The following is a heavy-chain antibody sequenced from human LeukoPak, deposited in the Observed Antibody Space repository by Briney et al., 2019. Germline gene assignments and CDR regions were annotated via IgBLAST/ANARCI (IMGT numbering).Heavy chain of an antibody. CDR3: AATLRFTFDY. V-gene: IGHV3-48*04. CDR2: ISSSSSTI. CDR1: GFTFSSYS. J-gene: IGHJ4*02. D-gene: IGHD3-16*01. Sequence: GGSLRLSCAASGFTFSSYSMNWVRQAPGKGLEWVSYISSSSSTIYYADSVKGRFTISRDNAKNSLYLQMNSLRAEDTAVYYCAATLRFTFDYWGQGTLVTVSS.